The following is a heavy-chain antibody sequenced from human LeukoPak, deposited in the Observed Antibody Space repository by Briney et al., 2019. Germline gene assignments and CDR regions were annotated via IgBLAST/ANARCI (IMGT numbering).Heavy chain of an antibody. V-gene: IGHV4-34*01. CDR2: INHSGST. CDR3: ARAGGADSPQDLDY. J-gene: IGHJ4*02. Sequence: PSETLSLTCAVSGTSLSSYCWSWIRQPPEKGLEWVGEINHSGSTNYNPSLKSRVTISVDTSNNQFSLRLTSVTAADTAVYYCARAGGADSPQDLDYWGQGILVTVSS. D-gene: IGHD3-22*01. CDR1: GTSLSSYC.